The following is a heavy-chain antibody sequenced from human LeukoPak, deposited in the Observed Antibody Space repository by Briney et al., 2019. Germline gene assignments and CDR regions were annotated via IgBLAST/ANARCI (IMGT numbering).Heavy chain of an antibody. CDR2: ISAYNGNT. V-gene: IGHV1-18*01. CDR3: ARDSARITPYYFDY. Sequence: ASVNVSCTASGYTFTSYGISWVRQAPGQGLEWMGWISAYNGNTNYAQKLQGRVTMTTDTSTSTAYMELRSLRSDDTAVYYCARDSARITPYYFDYWGQGTLVTVSS. CDR1: GYTFTSYG. D-gene: IGHD3-10*01. J-gene: IGHJ4*02.